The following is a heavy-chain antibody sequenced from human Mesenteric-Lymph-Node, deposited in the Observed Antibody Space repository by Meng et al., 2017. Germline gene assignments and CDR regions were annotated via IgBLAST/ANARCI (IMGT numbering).Heavy chain of an antibody. CDR1: GYTFASYG. J-gene: IGHJ4*02. D-gene: IGHD3-10*01. CDR3: ARGTPGRSYSDY. CDR2: FVNNVDT. Sequence: VPLVQLGGVVKKLGASVRVSCEASGYTFASYGISWLRQAPGQGLEWMGWFVNNVDTYSAQKFQGRVTMTTDTHTSTAFMELRSLRSDDTAVYYCARGTPGRSYSDYWGQGTLVTVSS. V-gene: IGHV1-18*04.